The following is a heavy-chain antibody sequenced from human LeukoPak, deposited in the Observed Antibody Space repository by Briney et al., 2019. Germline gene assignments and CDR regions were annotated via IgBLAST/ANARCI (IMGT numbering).Heavy chain of an antibody. Sequence: SETLSLTCTVSGGSISSYYWSWIRQPPGKGLEWIGYIYYRGSTNYNPSLKSRVTISEDTSKNQFSLKLSSVTAADTAVYYCARVTGYMIKDYFDYWGQGTLVTVSS. CDR1: GGSISSYY. J-gene: IGHJ4*02. V-gene: IGHV4-59*01. CDR3: ARVTGYMIKDYFDY. D-gene: IGHD3-22*01. CDR2: IYYRGST.